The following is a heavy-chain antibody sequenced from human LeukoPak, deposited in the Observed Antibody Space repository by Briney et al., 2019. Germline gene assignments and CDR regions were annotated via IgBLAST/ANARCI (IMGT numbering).Heavy chain of an antibody. CDR2: ISNSGSTI. V-gene: IGHV3-48*03. Sequence: GGSLRLSCAASGFTFSSYEMNWVRQAPGKGLEWVSYISNSGSTIYYADSVKGRFTVSRDNAKNSLYLQMNSLKAEDTGVFYCARGLYYYGSGSYSYYGMDVWGQGTTVTVSS. D-gene: IGHD3-10*01. CDR1: GFTFSSYE. CDR3: ARGLYYYGSGSYSYYGMDV. J-gene: IGHJ6*02.